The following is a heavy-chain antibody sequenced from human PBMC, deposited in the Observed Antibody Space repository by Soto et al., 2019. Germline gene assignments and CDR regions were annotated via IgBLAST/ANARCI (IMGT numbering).Heavy chain of an antibody. CDR1: GFTFSSYA. CDR2: ISYDGSNK. D-gene: IGHD3-22*01. V-gene: IGHV3-30-3*01. Sequence: QVQLVESGGGVVQPGRSLRLSCAASGFTFSSYAMHWVRQAPGKGLEWVAVISYDGSNKYYADSVKGRFTISRDNSKNTLYLQMNSLRAEDTAVYYCASSYDSSGYYYYYYGMDVW. CDR3: ASSYDSSGYYYYYYGMDV. J-gene: IGHJ6*01.